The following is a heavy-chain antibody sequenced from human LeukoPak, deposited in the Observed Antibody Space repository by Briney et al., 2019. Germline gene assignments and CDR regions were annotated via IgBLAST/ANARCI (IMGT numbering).Heavy chain of an antibody. V-gene: IGHV3-53*01. J-gene: IGHJ4*02. D-gene: IGHD3-10*01. CDR1: EFSVGSNY. CDR2: IYSGGST. CDR3: AKDKTTNYYGSGS. Sequence: GGSLRLSCAASEFSVGSNYMTWVRQAPGKGLEWVSLIYSGGSTYYADSVKGGFTISRDNSKNTLYLQMNSLRAEDTAVYYCAKDKTTNYYGSGSGGQGTLVTVSS.